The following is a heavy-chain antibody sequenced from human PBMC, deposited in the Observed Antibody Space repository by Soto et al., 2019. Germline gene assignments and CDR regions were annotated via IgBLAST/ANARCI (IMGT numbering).Heavy chain of an antibody. J-gene: IGHJ6*02. CDR2: MNPNSGNT. D-gene: IGHD6-25*01. CDR1: GYTFTSYD. V-gene: IGHV1-8*01. Sequence: GASVKVSCKASGYTFTSYDIDWVRQATGQGLEWMGWMNPNSGNTGYAQKFQGRVTMTRNTSISTAYMELSSLRSEDTAVYYCARDWTGIAAHDHPGGYYYYGMDVWGQGTTVTVSS. CDR3: ARDWTGIAAHDHPGGYYYYGMDV.